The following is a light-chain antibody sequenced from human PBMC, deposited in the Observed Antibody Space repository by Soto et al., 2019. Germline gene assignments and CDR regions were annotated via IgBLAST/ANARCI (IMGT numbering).Light chain of an antibody. Sequence: EIVMTQSPATLSVSPGERATLSCRASQSVSSNLAWYQQKPGQAPRLLIYDAWKRATGIPARFSGSGSGTDFTLTISSLEPEHFAVYYCQQRSNWPRTFGQGTKVEIK. V-gene: IGKV3-11*01. CDR3: QQRSNWPRT. CDR1: QSVSSN. CDR2: DAW. J-gene: IGKJ1*01.